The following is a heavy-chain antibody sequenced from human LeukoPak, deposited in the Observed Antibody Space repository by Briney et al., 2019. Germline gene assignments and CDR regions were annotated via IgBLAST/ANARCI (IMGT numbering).Heavy chain of an antibody. Sequence: PTQTLTLTCTFSAISLSTSGVGVGWIRQPPGKALEWLAIIYWDDDKRYSPSLKSSLPITKDTSKTQVVLSMTNVDPVDTATYYCVHKYEKSRAVRQTWGGGARVPVSS. J-gene: IGHJ5*02. D-gene: IGHD1-26*01. V-gene: IGHV2-5*02. CDR2: IYWDDDK. CDR3: VHKYEKSRAVRQT. CDR1: AISLSTSGVG.